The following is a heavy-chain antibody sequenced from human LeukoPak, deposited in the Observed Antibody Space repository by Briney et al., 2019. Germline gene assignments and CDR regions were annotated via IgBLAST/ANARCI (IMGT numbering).Heavy chain of an antibody. J-gene: IGHJ5*02. V-gene: IGHV4-61*02. CDR3: ARASSAGTEINWFDP. D-gene: IGHD6-13*01. Sequence: SETLSLTCIVPGGSISSSSYYWGWIRQPAGKGLEWIGRIYTSGSTNYNPSLKSRVTISVDTSKNQFSLKLSSVTAADTAVYYCARASSAGTEINWFDPWGQGTLVTVSS. CDR1: GGSISSSSYY. CDR2: IYTSGST.